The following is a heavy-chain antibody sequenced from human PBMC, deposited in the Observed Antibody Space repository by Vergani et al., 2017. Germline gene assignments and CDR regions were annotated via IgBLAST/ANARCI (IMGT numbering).Heavy chain of an antibody. CDR2: ISSSSSTI. CDR3: ARDAYWANSNHAFDI. CDR1: GFTFSSYS. D-gene: IGHD4-23*01. J-gene: IGHJ3*02. Sequence: EVQLVESGGGLVQPGGSLRLSCAASGFTFSSYSMNWVRQAPGKGLEWVSYISSSSSTIYYADSVKGRFTISRDNAKNSLYLQMNSLRAEDTAVYYCARDAYWANSNHAFDIWGQGTMVTVSS. V-gene: IGHV3-48*04.